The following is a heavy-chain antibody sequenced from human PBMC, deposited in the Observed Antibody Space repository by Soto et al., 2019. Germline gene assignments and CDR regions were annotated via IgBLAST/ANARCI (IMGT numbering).Heavy chain of an antibody. V-gene: IGHV3-30*18. D-gene: IGHD3-10*01. CDR3: AKDRAYYGSGSYYTAYYYYGMDV. Sequence: GGSLRLSCAASGFTFSSYGMHWVRQAPGKGLEWVAVISYDGSNKYYADSVKGRFTISRYNSKNTLYLQMNSLRAEDTAVYYCAKDRAYYGSGSYYTAYYYYGMDVWGQGTTVTVSS. CDR1: GFTFSSYG. CDR2: ISYDGSNK. J-gene: IGHJ6*02.